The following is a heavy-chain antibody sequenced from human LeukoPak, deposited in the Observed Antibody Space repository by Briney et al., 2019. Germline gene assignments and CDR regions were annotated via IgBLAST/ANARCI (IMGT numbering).Heavy chain of an antibody. CDR3: HSYDYVWGSYRDDY. CDR1: GGSFSGYY. J-gene: IGHJ4*02. D-gene: IGHD3-16*02. V-gene: IGHV4-34*01. CDR2: INHSGST. Sequence: PSETLSLTCAVYGGSFSGYYWSWIRQPPGKGLEWIGKINHSGSTNYNPSLKSRVTISVDTSKNQFSLKLSSVTAADTAVYYCHSYDYVWGSYRDDYWGQGTLVTVSS.